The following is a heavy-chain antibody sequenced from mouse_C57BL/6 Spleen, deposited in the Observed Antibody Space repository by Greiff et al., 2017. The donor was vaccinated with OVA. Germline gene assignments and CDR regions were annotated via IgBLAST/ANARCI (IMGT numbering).Heavy chain of an antibody. Sequence: VQLQQSGPELVKPGASVKISCKASGYSFTSYYIHWVKQRPGQGLEWIGWIYPGSGNTKYNEKFKGKATLTADTSSSTAYMQLSSLTSEDSAVYYCASPLLQEFAYWGQGTLVTVSA. D-gene: IGHD2-3*01. CDR1: GYSFTSYY. J-gene: IGHJ3*01. CDR2: IYPGSGNT. CDR3: ASPLLQEFAY. V-gene: IGHV1-66*01.